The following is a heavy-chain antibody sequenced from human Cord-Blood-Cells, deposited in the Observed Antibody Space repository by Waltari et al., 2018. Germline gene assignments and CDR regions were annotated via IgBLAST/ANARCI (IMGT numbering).Heavy chain of an antibody. D-gene: IGHD6-13*01. CDR2: INHSGST. Sequence: QVQLQQWGAGLLKPSETLSLTCAVYGGSFSGYYWSWIRQPPGKGLEWIGEINHSGSTNYTPSLKSRVTISVDTSKNQFSLKLSSVTAADTAVYYCARGWGRIAAAGTVHFDYWGQGTLVTVSS. V-gene: IGHV4-34*01. CDR1: GGSFSGYY. J-gene: IGHJ4*02. CDR3: ARGWGRIAAAGTVHFDY.